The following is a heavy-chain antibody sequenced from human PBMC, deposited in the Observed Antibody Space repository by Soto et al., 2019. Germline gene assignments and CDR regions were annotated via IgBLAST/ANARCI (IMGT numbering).Heavy chain of an antibody. D-gene: IGHD1-26*01. CDR2: ISGSGGST. V-gene: IGHV3-23*01. J-gene: IGHJ4*02. CDR3: AKDHGGSYFDYFDY. CDR1: GFTFSSYA. Sequence: EVQLLESGGGLVQPGGSLRLSCAASGFTFSSYAMRWVRQAPGKGLEWVSAISGSGGSTYYADSVKGRFTLSRDNSKSTLYLQMNRLRAEDTAVYYCAKDHGGSYFDYFDYWGQVTLVTVSS.